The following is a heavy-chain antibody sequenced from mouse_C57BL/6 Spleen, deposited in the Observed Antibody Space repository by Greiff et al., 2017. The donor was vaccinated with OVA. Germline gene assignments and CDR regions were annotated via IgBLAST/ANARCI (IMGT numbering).Heavy chain of an antibody. Sequence: EVMLVESGGGLVQPGGSLKLSCAASGFTFSDYYMYWVRQTPEKRLEWVAYISNGGGSTYYPDTVKGRFTISRDNAKNTLYLQMSRLKSEDTAMYYCARLHYSYCDYWGQGTTLTVSS. V-gene: IGHV5-12*01. CDR1: GFTFSDYY. D-gene: IGHD1-2*01. J-gene: IGHJ2*01. CDR2: ISNGGGST. CDR3: ARLHYSYCDY.